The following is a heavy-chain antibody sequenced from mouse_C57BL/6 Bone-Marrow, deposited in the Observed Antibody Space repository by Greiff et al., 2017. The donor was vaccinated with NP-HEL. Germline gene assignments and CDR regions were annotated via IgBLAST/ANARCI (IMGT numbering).Heavy chain of an antibody. D-gene: IGHD3-2*02. CDR1: GYTFTSYW. Sequence: VQLQQPGAELVKPGASVKLSCKASGYTFTSYWMHWVKQRPGQGLEWIGMIHPNSGSTNYNEKFKSKATLTVDKSSSTAYMQLSSLTSEDSAVYYCAREEREGQLTYWGQGTLVTVSA. V-gene: IGHV1-64*01. J-gene: IGHJ3*01. CDR3: AREEREGQLTY. CDR2: IHPNSGST.